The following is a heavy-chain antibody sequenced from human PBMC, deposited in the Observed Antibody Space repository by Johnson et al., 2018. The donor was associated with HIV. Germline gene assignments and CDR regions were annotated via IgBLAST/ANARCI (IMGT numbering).Heavy chain of an antibody. CDR1: EFTFSSYA. CDR3: AAGDSHGGAFDI. Sequence: QVQLVESGGGVVQPGRSLRLSCAASEFTFSSYAMHWVRQAPGKGLEWVAVIYSGGSTYYADSVKGRFTISRDNSKNTLYLQMNSLRAEDTAVYYCAAGDSHGGAFDIWGQGTMVTVSS. CDR2: IYSGGST. J-gene: IGHJ3*02. D-gene: IGHD2-21*02. V-gene: IGHV3-NL1*01.